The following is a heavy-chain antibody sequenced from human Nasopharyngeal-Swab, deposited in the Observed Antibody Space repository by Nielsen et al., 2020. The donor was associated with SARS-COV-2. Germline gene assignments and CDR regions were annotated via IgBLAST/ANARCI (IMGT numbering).Heavy chain of an antibody. Sequence: GGSLRLSCAASGFTFDDYAMHWVRQAPGKGLEWISGINWNGGRIGYADSVKGRFTISRDNAKNSLYLQMNSLRAEDTAVYYCARGWGIAARSGWFDPWGQGTLVTVSS. CDR3: ARGWGIAARSGWFDP. J-gene: IGHJ5*02. V-gene: IGHV3-9*01. CDR1: GFTFDDYA. CDR2: INWNGGRI. D-gene: IGHD6-6*01.